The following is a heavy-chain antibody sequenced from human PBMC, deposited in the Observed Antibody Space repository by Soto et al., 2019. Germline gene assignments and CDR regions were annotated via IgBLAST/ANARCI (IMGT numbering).Heavy chain of an antibody. J-gene: IGHJ5*02. Sequence: SETLSLTCTVSGGSISSGDYYWSWIRQPPGKGLEWIGYIYYSGSTYYNPSLKSRVTISVDTSKNQFSLKLSSVTAADTAVYYCARDGPAGYCSSTSYYKYNWFDPWGQGTLVTVSS. D-gene: IGHD2-2*01. V-gene: IGHV4-30-4*01. CDR3: ARDGPAGYCSSTSYYKYNWFDP. CDR2: IYYSGST. CDR1: GGSISSGDYY.